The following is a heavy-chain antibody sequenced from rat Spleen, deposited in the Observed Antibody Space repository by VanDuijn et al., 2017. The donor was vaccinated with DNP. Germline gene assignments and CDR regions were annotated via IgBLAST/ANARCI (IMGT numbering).Heavy chain of an antibody. D-gene: IGHD1-11*01. CDR2: ISYDGSRT. Sequence: EVQLVASGGGLVQPGRSLKLSCAPSGFTFSKYGMAWVPQTPKKGLEWVATISYDGSRTYYRDSVKGRFTISRDNAKSTLYLQMDSLRSEDTATYYCASEGIWGRGVMVTVSS. CDR3: ASEGI. CDR1: GFTFSKYG. J-gene: IGHJ2*01. V-gene: IGHV5-29*01.